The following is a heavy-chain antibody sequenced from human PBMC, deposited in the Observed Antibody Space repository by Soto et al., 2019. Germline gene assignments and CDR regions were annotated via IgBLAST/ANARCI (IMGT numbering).Heavy chain of an antibody. CDR1: GYTFTSYD. V-gene: IGHV1-8*01. Sequence: QVQLVQSGAEVKKPGASVKVSCKASGYTFTSYDINWVRQATGQGLEWMGWMNPNSGNTGYAQKFQGRVTMTRNTSISTDYMELSSLRSEDTAVYYCASNTIFRYYYGMDVWGQGTTVTVSS. D-gene: IGHD3-3*01. CDR2: MNPNSGNT. CDR3: ASNTIFRYYYGMDV. J-gene: IGHJ6*02.